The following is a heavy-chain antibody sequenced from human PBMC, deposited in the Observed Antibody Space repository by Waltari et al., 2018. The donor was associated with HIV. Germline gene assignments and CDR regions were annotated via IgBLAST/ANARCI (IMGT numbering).Heavy chain of an antibody. CDR3: ARGWGGYCSGGSCHKLSGRVDY. CDR1: GGSISSSSYY. V-gene: IGHV4-39*01. CDR2: IYYSGST. D-gene: IGHD2-15*01. Sequence: QLQLQESGPGLVKPSETLSLTCTVSGGSISSSSYYWGWIRQPPGKGLEWIGSIYYSGSTYYNPSLKSRVTISVDTSKNQFSLKLSSVTAADTAVYYCARGWGGYCSGGSCHKLSGRVDYWGQGTLVTVSS. J-gene: IGHJ4*02.